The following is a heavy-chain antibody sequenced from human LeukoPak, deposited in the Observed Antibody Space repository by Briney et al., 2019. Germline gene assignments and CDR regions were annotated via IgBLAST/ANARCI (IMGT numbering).Heavy chain of an antibody. CDR3: VRVYGGNSFDY. J-gene: IGHJ4*02. Sequence: GGSPRLSCAASGFSFSRYEMNWVRQAPGKGLEGVSYISSSGTTIYYADSVKGRFTISRDNAKKSLYLQMNSLRAEDTAVYYCVRVYGGNSFDYWGQGTVVTVSS. V-gene: IGHV3-48*03. CDR1: GFSFSRYE. CDR2: ISSSGTTI. D-gene: IGHD4-23*01.